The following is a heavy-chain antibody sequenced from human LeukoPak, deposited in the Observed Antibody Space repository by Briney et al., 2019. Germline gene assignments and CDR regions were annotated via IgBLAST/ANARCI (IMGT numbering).Heavy chain of an antibody. CDR3: AKDVSDSGNQHGADY. CDR2: ISSDGSTK. J-gene: IGHJ4*02. CDR1: GFTFSRYG. D-gene: IGHD3-10*01. V-gene: IGHV3-30*18. Sequence: GGSLRLSCAASGFTFSRYGVHWVRQTPDKGLEWVAVISSDGSTKWYADSVKGRFTFSRDNSKNTLYLQMNSLRAEDTAVYYCAKDVSDSGNQHGADYWGQGTLVTVSS.